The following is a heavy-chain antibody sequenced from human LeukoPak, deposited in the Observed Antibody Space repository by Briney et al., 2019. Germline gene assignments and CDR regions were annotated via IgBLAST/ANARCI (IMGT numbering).Heavy chain of an antibody. V-gene: IGHV4-31*03. D-gene: IGHD3-3*01. CDR1: GGSISSGGYY. Sequence: PSETLSLTCTVSGGSISSGGYYWSWIRQHPGKGLEWIGYIYYSGSTYYNPSLKSRVTISVDTSKNQFSLKLSSVTAADTAVYYCARVVPEHGFWSGYSSYYFDYWGQGTLVTVSS. J-gene: IGHJ4*02. CDR3: ARVVPEHGFWSGYSSYYFDY. CDR2: IYYSGST.